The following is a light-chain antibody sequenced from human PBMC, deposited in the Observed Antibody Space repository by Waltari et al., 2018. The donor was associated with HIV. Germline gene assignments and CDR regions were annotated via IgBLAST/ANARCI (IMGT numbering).Light chain of an antibody. V-gene: IGLV3-9*01. Sequence: SYELTQPLSVSVALGPTARITCGGNNSGRKTVHWYQQKPGQAPVLVIYRDSNRPSGIPERFSGSNSGNTATLTISRAQAGDEADYYCQVWDSSTAKVFGGGTKLTVL. CDR2: RDS. CDR3: QVWDSSTAKV. CDR1: NSGRKT. J-gene: IGLJ2*01.